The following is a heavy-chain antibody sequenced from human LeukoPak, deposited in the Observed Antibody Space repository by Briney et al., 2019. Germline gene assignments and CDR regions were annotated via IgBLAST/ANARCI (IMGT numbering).Heavy chain of an antibody. Sequence: SQTLSLTCAISGDSVSSNSAAGNWIRQSPSRGLEWLGRTYYRSKWYNDYAVSVKSRITINPDTSKNQFSLQLNSVTPEDTAVYYCARGYDYHNNWFDPWGQGTLVTVSS. V-gene: IGHV6-1*01. J-gene: IGHJ5*02. D-gene: IGHD4-11*01. CDR1: GDSVSSNSAA. CDR3: ARGYDYHNNWFDP. CDR2: TYYRSKWYN.